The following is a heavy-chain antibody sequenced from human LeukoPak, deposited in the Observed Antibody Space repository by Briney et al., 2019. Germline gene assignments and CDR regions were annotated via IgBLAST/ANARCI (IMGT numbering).Heavy chain of an antibody. CDR2: LGNTGKT. Sequence: GGSLRLSCAASGFTFSTYAMSWVRQAPGKGLEWVSSLGNTGKTYYADSVKGRFTISRDNSKNTLYLQMNSLRADDTAVYYCAKVVLRYFDWSPPDYWGQGILVTVSS. CDR1: GFTFSTYA. V-gene: IGHV3-23*01. J-gene: IGHJ4*02. CDR3: AKVVLRYFDWSPPDY. D-gene: IGHD3-9*01.